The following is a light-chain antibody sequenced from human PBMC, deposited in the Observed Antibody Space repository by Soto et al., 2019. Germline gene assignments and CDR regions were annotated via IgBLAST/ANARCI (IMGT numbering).Light chain of an antibody. CDR3: QQRSNWPPLT. Sequence: EVVMTQSPATLSLSPGERATLSCRASQSVGSYLAWYQQKPGQAPRLLIYDASNRATGIPARFSGSVSGTDFTLTISSLEPEDFAVYYCQQRSNWPPLTFGGGTKVEIK. V-gene: IGKV3-11*01. CDR1: QSVGSY. J-gene: IGKJ4*01. CDR2: DAS.